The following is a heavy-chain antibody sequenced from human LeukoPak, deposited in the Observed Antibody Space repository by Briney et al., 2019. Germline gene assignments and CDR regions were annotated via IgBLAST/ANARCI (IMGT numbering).Heavy chain of an antibody. CDR3: ARDARITITVVLTMGAFDI. Sequence: PGGSLRLSCAASGFSFSSYWMSWVRQAPGKGLEWVADMNPDGSEKYYVDSVEGRFTISRDNARNSLYLHMNSLRAEETAVYYCARDARITITVVLTMGAFDIWGQGTMVTVSS. V-gene: IGHV3-7*05. CDR2: MNPDGSEK. CDR1: GFSFSSYW. D-gene: IGHD3-22*01. J-gene: IGHJ3*02.